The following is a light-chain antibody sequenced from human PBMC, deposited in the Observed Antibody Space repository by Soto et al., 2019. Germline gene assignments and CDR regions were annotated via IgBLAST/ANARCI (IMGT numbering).Light chain of an antibody. CDR1: QSVSNK. V-gene: IGKV3-15*01. CDR3: QQYNNWWT. Sequence: EIGMTQSPATLSVSPGERATLSCRASQSVSNKLAWYQKKPGQAPRLLIYVASTRATSIPARFSGSGSGTEFTLTISSLQSEHFAFYYCQQYNNWWTFGQGTRVDIK. CDR2: VAS. J-gene: IGKJ1*01.